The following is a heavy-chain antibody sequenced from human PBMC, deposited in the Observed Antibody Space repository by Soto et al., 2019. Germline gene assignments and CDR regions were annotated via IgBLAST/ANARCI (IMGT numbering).Heavy chain of an antibody. J-gene: IGHJ4*02. Sequence: ASVKVSCKASGYTFTSYYMHGVRQAPGQGLEWMGIVNPSGGSTNYAQKFQGRVTMTSDTSTSTVYMYLSSLTSEDTAVYYCARVRTGPIDYWGQGTLVTVSS. V-gene: IGHV1-46*01. D-gene: IGHD3-9*01. CDR2: VNPSGGST. CDR3: ARVRTGPIDY. CDR1: GYTFTSYY.